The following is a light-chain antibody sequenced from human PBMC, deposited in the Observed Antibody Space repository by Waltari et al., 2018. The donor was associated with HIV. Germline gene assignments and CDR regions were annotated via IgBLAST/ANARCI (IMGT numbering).Light chain of an antibody. CDR3: QSYDSSLSGFWV. CDR1: RSHIGAGYD. V-gene: IGLV1-40*01. CDR2: GDS. Sequence: QSVLTQPPSVSGAPGQRVTISCPGNRSHIGAGYDVPWYQQLPGIAPKLLIYGDSNRPSGVPDRFSGSKSGTSASLAITGLQAEDEADYYCQSYDSSLSGFWVFGGGTKLTVL. J-gene: IGLJ3*02.